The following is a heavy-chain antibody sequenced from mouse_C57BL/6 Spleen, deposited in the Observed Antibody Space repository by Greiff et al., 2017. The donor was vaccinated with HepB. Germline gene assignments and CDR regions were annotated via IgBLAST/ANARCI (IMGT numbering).Heavy chain of an antibody. V-gene: IGHV1-69*01. CDR3: ARGGDYEKYFDY. Sequence: VQLQQPGAELVMPGASVKLSCKASGYTFTSYWMHWVKQRPGQGLEWIGEIDPSDSYTNYNQKFKGKSTLTVDKSSSTAYMQLSSLTSEDSAVYYCARGGDYEKYFDYWGQGTTLTVSS. J-gene: IGHJ2*01. CDR1: GYTFTSYW. D-gene: IGHD2-4*01. CDR2: IDPSDSYT.